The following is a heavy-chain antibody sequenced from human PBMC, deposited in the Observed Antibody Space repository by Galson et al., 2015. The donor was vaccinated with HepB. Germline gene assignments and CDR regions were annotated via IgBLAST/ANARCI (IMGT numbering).Heavy chain of an antibody. CDR2: ISSSSSTI. Sequence: SLRLSCAASTFIFSTYSMNWVRQAPGKGLECVSYISSSSSTIYYADSVKGRFTISRDNAKNSLYLQMNSLRVEDTAVYYCAKEYTVRNQFDYWGQGTLVTVSS. CDR3: AKEYTVRNQFDY. V-gene: IGHV3-48*04. CDR1: TFIFSTYS. D-gene: IGHD4-17*01. J-gene: IGHJ4*02.